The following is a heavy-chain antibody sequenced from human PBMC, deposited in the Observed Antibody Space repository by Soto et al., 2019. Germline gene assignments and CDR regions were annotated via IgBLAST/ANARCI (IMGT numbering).Heavy chain of an antibody. Sequence: GGSLRLSCAASGFTCSSYTMHWVRQAPGKGLEWVAVISYDGSNKYYADSVKGRFTISRDNSNNRLYVQMNSLRAEDTAVYYCARQEGATVTTLFSWGQGTLVTVSS. D-gene: IGHD4-17*01. V-gene: IGHV3-30-3*01. CDR1: GFTCSSYT. CDR2: ISYDGSNK. J-gene: IGHJ5*02. CDR3: ARQEGATVTTLFS.